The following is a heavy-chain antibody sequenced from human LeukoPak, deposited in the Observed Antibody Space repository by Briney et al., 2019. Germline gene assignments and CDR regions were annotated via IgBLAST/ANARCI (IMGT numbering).Heavy chain of an antibody. J-gene: IGHJ5*02. Sequence: GASVKVSCKASGYTFTSYGISWVRQAPGQGLEWMGWISAYNGNTNYAQKLQGRVTMTTDTSTSTAYMELRSLRSDDTAVYYCARDLGSGWYRVNNWFDPWGQGTLVTVSS. D-gene: IGHD6-19*01. V-gene: IGHV1-18*01. CDR1: GYTFTSYG. CDR3: ARDLGSGWYRVNNWFDP. CDR2: ISAYNGNT.